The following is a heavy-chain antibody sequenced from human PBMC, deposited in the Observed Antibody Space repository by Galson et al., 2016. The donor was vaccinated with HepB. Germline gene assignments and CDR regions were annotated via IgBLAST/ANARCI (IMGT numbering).Heavy chain of an antibody. CDR3: ASPSGRFSVHTFDL. J-gene: IGHJ3*01. V-gene: IGHV3-11*06. Sequence: SLRLSCAASGFTFSDYYVSWIRQAPGKGLEWVSYISPTSNDINFADSVVGRFSISRDNAKNSLYLQMNTLGAEDTAVYYCASPSGRFSVHTFDLWGQGTMVTVSS. CDR2: ISPTSNDI. CDR1: GFTFSDYY. D-gene: IGHD1-26*01.